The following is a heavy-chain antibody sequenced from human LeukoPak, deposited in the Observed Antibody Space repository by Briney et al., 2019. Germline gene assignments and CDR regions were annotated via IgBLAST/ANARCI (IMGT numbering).Heavy chain of an antibody. CDR1: GGSISGSCYY. CDR2: IYYRGST. J-gene: IGHJ5*02. D-gene: IGHD2-15*01. CDR3: ALIRGYCRT. V-gene: IGHV4-39*01. Sequence: PSETLSLTCTVSGGSISGSCYYWGWIRQPPGKGLEWIGSIYYRGSTYYNPTLKSRVTVSVDTSKDQFSLKLSPVTAADTAVYYCALIRGYCRTWGQGTLVTVSS.